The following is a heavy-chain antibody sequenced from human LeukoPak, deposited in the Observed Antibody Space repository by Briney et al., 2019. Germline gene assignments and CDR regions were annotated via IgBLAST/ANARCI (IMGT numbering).Heavy chain of an antibody. J-gene: IGHJ4*02. D-gene: IGHD6-13*01. Sequence: SVKVSCKASGGTFSSYAISWVRQAPGQGLGWVGRIIPILGIANYAQKFQGRVTITADKSTSTAYMELSSLRSEDTAVYYCARGGIAAASGFDYWGQGTLVTVSS. CDR2: IIPILGIA. V-gene: IGHV1-69*04. CDR1: GGTFSSYA. CDR3: ARGGIAAASGFDY.